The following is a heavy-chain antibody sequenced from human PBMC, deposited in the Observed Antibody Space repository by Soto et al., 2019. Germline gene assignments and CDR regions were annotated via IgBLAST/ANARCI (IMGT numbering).Heavy chain of an antibody. CDR2: ISGSGDST. CDR1: GFTFSSYA. CDR3: AKDQEGVVVGATDY. V-gene: IGHV3-23*01. D-gene: IGHD2-15*01. Sequence: EVQLLESGGGLVQPGGSLSLSCAASGFTFSSYAMTWVRQAPGKGLEWVSAISGSGDSTYYANSVRGRFTISRDNSKNTLYLQMNSLKAENTAVYHCAKDQEGVVVGATDYWGQGTLVTVSS. J-gene: IGHJ4*02.